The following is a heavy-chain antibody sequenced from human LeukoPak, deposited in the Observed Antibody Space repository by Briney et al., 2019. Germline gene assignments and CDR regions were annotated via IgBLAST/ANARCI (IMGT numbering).Heavy chain of an antibody. V-gene: IGHV3-53*01. J-gene: IGHJ4*02. Sequence: PGGSLRLSCAASGFTVSSNYMSWVRQAPGKGLEWVSVIYTGGSTYYADSVKGRFTISRDNSKNTLYLQMNSLRAEDTAVYYCARVQPDYYDSSGYQAYYFDYWGQGTLVTVSS. CDR3: ARVQPDYYDSSGYQAYYFDY. CDR2: IYTGGST. D-gene: IGHD3-22*01. CDR1: GFTVSSNY.